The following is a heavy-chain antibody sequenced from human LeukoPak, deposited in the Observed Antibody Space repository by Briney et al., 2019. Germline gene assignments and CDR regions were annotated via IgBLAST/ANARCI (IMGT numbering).Heavy chain of an antibody. V-gene: IGHV4-39*07. J-gene: IGHJ5*02. CDR2: IYYSGRT. CDR3: VRDPKSAVAADWFDP. CDR1: GGSISSGGYY. Sequence: SETLSLTCTVSGGSISSGGYYWSWIRQPPGKGLEWIGSIYYSGRTYYNPSLKSRVTISIDTSNQFSLRLTSMTAADTAVYYCVRDPKSAVAADWFDPWGQGTLVTVSS. D-gene: IGHD6-19*01.